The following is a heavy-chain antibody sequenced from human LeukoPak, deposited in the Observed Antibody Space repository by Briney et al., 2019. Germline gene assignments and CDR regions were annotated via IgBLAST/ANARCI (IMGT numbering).Heavy chain of an antibody. Sequence: SETLSLTCAVSGGSISSGGYSWSWIRQPPGKGLEWIGYIYHSGSTNYNPSLKSRVTISVDTSKNQFSLKLSSVTAADTAVYYCARGDFWSGYSPRAGFDPWGQGTLVTVSS. D-gene: IGHD3-3*01. CDR1: GGSISSGGYS. V-gene: IGHV4-30-2*01. J-gene: IGHJ5*02. CDR3: ARGDFWSGYSPRAGFDP. CDR2: IYHSGST.